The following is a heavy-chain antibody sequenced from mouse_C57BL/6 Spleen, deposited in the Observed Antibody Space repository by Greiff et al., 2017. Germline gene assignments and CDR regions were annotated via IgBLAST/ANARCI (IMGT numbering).Heavy chain of an antibody. V-gene: IGHV5-17*01. CDR3: ARPFYDGYYVDY. CDR2: ISSGSSTI. D-gene: IGHD2-3*01. CDR1: GFTFSDYG. Sequence: VQLKESGGGLVKPGGSLKLSCAASGFTFSDYGMHWVRQAPEKGLEWVAYISSGSSTIYYADTVKGRFTISRDNAKNTLFLQMTSLRSEDTAMYYCARPFYDGYYVDYWGQGTSVTVSS. J-gene: IGHJ4*01.